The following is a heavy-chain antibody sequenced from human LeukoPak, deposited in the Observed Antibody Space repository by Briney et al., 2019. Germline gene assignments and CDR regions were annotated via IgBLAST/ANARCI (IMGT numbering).Heavy chain of an antibody. CDR2: LYGGGDP. CDR1: GFNVSSIY. Sequence: GGSLRLSCVASGFNVSSIYMTWVRQAPGKWLEWVSVLYGGGDPHYADSVKGRFTISRDNSKNTLYLQMNSLRAEDTAVYYCARDRPVQNYDFWSGITDYWGQGTLVTVSS. J-gene: IGHJ4*02. D-gene: IGHD3-3*01. V-gene: IGHV3-53*05. CDR3: ARDRPVQNYDFWSGITDY.